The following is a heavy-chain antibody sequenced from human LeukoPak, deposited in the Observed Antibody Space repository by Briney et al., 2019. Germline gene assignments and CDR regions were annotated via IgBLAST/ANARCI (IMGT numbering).Heavy chain of an antibody. CDR2: ISGSGGST. CDR1: GFTFRIYA. V-gene: IGHV3-23*01. CDR3: AKDFGASQDY. D-gene: IGHD3-10*01. Sequence: GSSLRLSCAASGFTFRIYAMSWVRQAPGKGLEWVSAISGSGGSTYYADSVKGRFTISRDNSKNTLYLQMNSLRAEDTAVYYCAKDFGASQDYWGQGTLVTVSS. J-gene: IGHJ4*02.